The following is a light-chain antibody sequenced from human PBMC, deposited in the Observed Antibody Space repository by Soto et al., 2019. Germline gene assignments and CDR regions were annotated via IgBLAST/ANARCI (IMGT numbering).Light chain of an antibody. V-gene: IGKV3-11*01. Sequence: EIVLTQSPATLSSFPGDRATLSCRASQAVNTRLAWYQHKPGQAPRLLIYLASNRAAGVPARFSGSGSGTDFTLTISSLEPEDFAVYYCQQRSNWPPITFGQGTRLEIK. CDR2: LAS. J-gene: IGKJ5*01. CDR3: QQRSNWPPIT. CDR1: QAVNTR.